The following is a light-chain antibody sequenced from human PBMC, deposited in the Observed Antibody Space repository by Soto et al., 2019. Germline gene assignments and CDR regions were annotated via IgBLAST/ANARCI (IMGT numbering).Light chain of an antibody. V-gene: IGLV2-14*01. Sequence: QSVLTQPASVSGSPGQSITISCTGTSNDVGGYNYVSRYQQHPGKAPQLIIYEVSNRPSGVSHRFSGSKSGDTASLTISGLQAEDGADYYCSSYTAFSTWVFGGGTKLTVL. J-gene: IGLJ3*02. CDR1: SNDVGGYNY. CDR2: EVS. CDR3: SSYTAFSTWV.